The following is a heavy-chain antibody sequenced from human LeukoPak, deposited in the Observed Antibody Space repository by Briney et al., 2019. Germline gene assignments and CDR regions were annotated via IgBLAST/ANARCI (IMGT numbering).Heavy chain of an antibody. Sequence: ASVKVSCKASGYIFTTYYMHWVRQAPGQGLEWMGIINPSGGSTTYAQKFQGRVTMTRDMSTSTVYMELSSLRSEDTAVYYCTRGFRFGDFSWFDPWGQGTLVTVSS. V-gene: IGHV1-46*01. J-gene: IGHJ5*02. CDR2: INPSGGST. D-gene: IGHD4-17*01. CDR1: GYIFTTYY. CDR3: TRGFRFGDFSWFDP.